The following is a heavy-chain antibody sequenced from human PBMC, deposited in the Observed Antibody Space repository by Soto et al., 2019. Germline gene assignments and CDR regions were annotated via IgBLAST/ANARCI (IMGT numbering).Heavy chain of an antibody. CDR2: IIPIFGTA. CDR3: ARNRRRFTMVRGVQTGFDP. V-gene: IGHV1-69*06. Sequence: QVQLVQSGAEVKKPGSSVKVSCKASGGTFSSYAISWVRQAPGQGLEWMGGIIPIFGTANYAQKFQGRVTIPADKSTSTAYMELSSLRSEDTAVYYCARNRRRFTMVRGVQTGFDPWGQGTLVTVSS. CDR1: GGTFSSYA. D-gene: IGHD3-10*01. J-gene: IGHJ5*02.